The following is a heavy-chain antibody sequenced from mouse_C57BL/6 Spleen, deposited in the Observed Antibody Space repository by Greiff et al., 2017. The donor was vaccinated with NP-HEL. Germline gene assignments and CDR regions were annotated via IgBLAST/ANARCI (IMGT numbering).Heavy chain of an antibody. Sequence: QVQLQQPGAELVRPGSSVKLSCKASGYTFTSYWMHWVKQRPIQGLEWIGNIDPSDSETHYNQKFKDKATLTVDKSSSTAYMQLSSLTSEDSAVYYCGRLYYGGYFDVWGTGTTVTVSS. D-gene: IGHD1-1*01. CDR3: GRLYYGGYFDV. J-gene: IGHJ1*03. CDR1: GYTFTSYW. V-gene: IGHV1-52*01. CDR2: IDPSDSET.